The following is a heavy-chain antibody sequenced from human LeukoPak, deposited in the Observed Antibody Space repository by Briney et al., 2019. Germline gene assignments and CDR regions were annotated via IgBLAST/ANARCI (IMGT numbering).Heavy chain of an antibody. V-gene: IGHV4-59*12. Sequence: SETLSLTCTVSGGSISSYYWSWIRQSPGKGLECIGYIHYTGSTNYNPSLKSRVTISVDTSKNQFSLKLSSVTAADTAVYYCATAPNSSGYYWFDPWGQGTLVTVSS. J-gene: IGHJ5*02. CDR1: GGSISSYY. CDR2: IHYTGST. D-gene: IGHD3-22*01. CDR3: ATAPNSSGYYWFDP.